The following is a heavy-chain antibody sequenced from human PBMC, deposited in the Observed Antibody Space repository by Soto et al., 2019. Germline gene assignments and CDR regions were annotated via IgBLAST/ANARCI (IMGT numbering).Heavy chain of an antibody. CDR2: IYYTGTT. CDR3: ARGGNRYSNTASGVGGFDF. D-gene: IGHD5-12*01. V-gene: IGHV4-59*01. Sequence: PSETLSLTCTVSGVSISSSYWSWIRQSPGTGLEWIGYIYYTGTTNYNPSLKRRVTISLDTAKNQFSLNVNSLTTADTADHFCARGGNRYSNTASGVGGFDFWGQATLVT. CDR1: GVSISSSY. J-gene: IGHJ4*02.